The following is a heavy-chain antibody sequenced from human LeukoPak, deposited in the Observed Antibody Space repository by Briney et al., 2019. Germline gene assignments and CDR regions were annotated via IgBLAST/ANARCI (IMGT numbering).Heavy chain of an antibody. V-gene: IGHV1-18*01. CDR3: ARAVFPGIAAAGTMDY. CDR2: ISAYNGNT. CDR1: GYTFTSYG. D-gene: IGHD6-13*01. J-gene: IGHJ4*02. Sequence: ASVKVSCKASGYTFTSYGISWVRQAPGQGLEWMGWISAYNGNTNYAQKLQGRVTMTTDTSTSTAYMELRSLRSDDTAVYYCARAVFPGIAAAGTMDYWGQGTLVTVSS.